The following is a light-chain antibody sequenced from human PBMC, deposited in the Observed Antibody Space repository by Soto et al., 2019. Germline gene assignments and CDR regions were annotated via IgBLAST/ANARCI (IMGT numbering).Light chain of an antibody. J-gene: IGLJ3*02. CDR3: LSYDSSLSGWV. CDR2: GNS. V-gene: IGLV1-40*01. CDR1: SSNIGAGYD. Sequence: QSVLTQPPSVSGAPGQRVTISCTGSSSNIGAGYDVHWYQQLPGTAPKFLIYGNSNRPSGVPDRFSGSKSGTSASLAITGLQAEDEADYYCLSYDSSLSGWVFGGGTKVTVL.